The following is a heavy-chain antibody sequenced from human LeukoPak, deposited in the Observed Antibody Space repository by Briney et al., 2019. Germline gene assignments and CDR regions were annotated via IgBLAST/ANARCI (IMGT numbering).Heavy chain of an antibody. CDR2: MNPNSGRS. Sequence: ASVEVSCKASGYDFITFDINWVRQAPGQGLEWMGWMNPNSGRSGLAQKFQGTVTMTRDTSINTAYMEVRNLRFEDSAVYYCTRDHTSYYTMDVWGQGTAVTVSS. V-gene: IGHV1-8*01. CDR1: GYDFITFD. CDR3: TRDHTSYYTMDV. D-gene: IGHD2-2*02. J-gene: IGHJ6*02.